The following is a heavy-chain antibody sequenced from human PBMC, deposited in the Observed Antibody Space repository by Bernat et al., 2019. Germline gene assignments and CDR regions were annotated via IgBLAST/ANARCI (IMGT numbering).Heavy chain of an antibody. CDR1: GFTFSSYA. V-gene: IGHV3-23*01. D-gene: IGHD2-2*01. CDR3: ASRPPIVVVPAAT. CDR2: ISGSGGST. J-gene: IGHJ6*04. Sequence: EVQLLESGGGLVQPGGSLRLSCAASGFTFSSYAMSWVRQAPGKGLEWVSAISGSGGSTYYADSVKGRFTISRDNSKSTLYLQMNSLRAEDTAVYYCASRPPIVVVPAATWGKGTTVTVSS.